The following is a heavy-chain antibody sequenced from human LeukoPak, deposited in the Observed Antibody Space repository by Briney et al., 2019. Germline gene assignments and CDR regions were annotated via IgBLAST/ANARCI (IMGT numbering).Heavy chain of an antibody. CDR1: GFTFNNYV. D-gene: IGHD3-22*01. CDR3: ARDSLTMIVGRQKRGLDY. V-gene: IGHV3-21*01. CDR2: IRSSTTYV. J-gene: IGHJ4*02. Sequence: GGSLRLSCEASGFTFNNYVMTWVRQAPGKGLEWVSSIRSSTTYVYYADSVKGRFTISRDNAKNSLYLQMNSLRAEDTAVYYCARDSLTMIVGRQKRGLDYWGQGTLVTVSS.